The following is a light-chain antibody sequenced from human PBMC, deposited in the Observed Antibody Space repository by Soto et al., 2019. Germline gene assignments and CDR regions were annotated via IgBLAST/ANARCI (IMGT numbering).Light chain of an antibody. Sequence: DIQMTQSPSTLSASVGDRVTITCRASRTLSSWLAWYQQKPGKAPKLLIYDVSSLESGVPSRFSGSGSGTEFTLTISSLQPDDFATYYCQQYNSYSLTFGGGTQVEIK. J-gene: IGKJ4*01. CDR1: RTLSSW. CDR3: QQYNSYSLT. CDR2: DVS. V-gene: IGKV1-5*01.